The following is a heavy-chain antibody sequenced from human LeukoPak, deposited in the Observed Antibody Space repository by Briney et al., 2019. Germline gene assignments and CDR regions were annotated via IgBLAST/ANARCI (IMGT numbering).Heavy chain of an antibody. Sequence: SETLSLTCTVSGGSMSSYYWSWIRQPPGKGLEWIGYIYYSGSTNYNPPLKSRVTISVDTSKNQFSLELSSVTAADTAVYYCARHPPYSGYDYWGHGTLVTVSS. CDR1: GGSMSSYY. J-gene: IGHJ4*01. D-gene: IGHD5-12*01. CDR2: IYYSGST. CDR3: ARHPPYSGYDY. V-gene: IGHV4-59*08.